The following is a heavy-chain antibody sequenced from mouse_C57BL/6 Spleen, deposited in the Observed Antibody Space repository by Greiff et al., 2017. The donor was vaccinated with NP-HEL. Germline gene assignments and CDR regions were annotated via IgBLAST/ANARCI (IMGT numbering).Heavy chain of an antibody. Sequence: ESGPGLVAPSQSLSITCTVSGFSLTSYGVDWVRQSPGKGLEWLGVIWGVGSTNYNSALKSRLSISKDNSKSQVFLKMNSLQTDDTAMYYCARRDYDDGRYAMDYWGQGTSVTVSS. CDR2: IWGVGST. J-gene: IGHJ4*01. CDR1: GFSLTSYG. V-gene: IGHV2-6*01. CDR3: ARRDYDDGRYAMDY. D-gene: IGHD2-4*01.